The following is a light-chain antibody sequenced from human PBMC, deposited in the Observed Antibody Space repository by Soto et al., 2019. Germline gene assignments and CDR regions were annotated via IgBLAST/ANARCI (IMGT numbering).Light chain of an antibody. CDR2: AAS. J-gene: IGKJ5*01. V-gene: IGKV1-39*01. CDR3: QQSDSTPIT. Sequence: DIQMTQSPSSLSASVGDRVTITCRASQSIRSYLNWYQQKPGKAPKLLIYAASSLQSGVPSRFSGSGSGTDVTLTISSLQPEDFATYYSQQSDSTPITFGQGTRLEIK. CDR1: QSIRSY.